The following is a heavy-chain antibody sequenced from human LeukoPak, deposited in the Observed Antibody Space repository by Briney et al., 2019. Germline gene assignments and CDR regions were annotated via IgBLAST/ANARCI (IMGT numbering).Heavy chain of an antibody. CDR1: GGSFSGYY. J-gene: IGHJ6*03. Sequence: SETLSLTCAVYGGSFSGYYWSWIRQPPGKGLEWIGYIYYSGSTNYNPSLKSRVTISVDTSKNQFSLKLSSVTAADTAVYYCARGDSSSWNPYYYYMDVWGKGTTVTVSS. CDR2: IYYSGST. D-gene: IGHD6-13*01. V-gene: IGHV4-59*01. CDR3: ARGDSSSWNPYYYYMDV.